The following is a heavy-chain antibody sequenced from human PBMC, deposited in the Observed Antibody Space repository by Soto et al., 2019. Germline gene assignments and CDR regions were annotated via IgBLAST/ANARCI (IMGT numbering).Heavy chain of an antibody. CDR2: ISYGGNNK. Sequence: QVQVVESGGGVVQPGGSLRLSFAASGFTFSTSAMHWVRQAPGKGLEWMAMISYGGNNKYYADSVKGRFTISRDISESTLYLQMNSLRTEDTAVYYCAREEFEAGRGHFGCWGQGTLVSVSS. V-gene: IGHV3-30-3*01. D-gene: IGHD6-13*01. CDR1: GFTFSTSA. CDR3: AREEFEAGRGHFGC. J-gene: IGHJ4*02.